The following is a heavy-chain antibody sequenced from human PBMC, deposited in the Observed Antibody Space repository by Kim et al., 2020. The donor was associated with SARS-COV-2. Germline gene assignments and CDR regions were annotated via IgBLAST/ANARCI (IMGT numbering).Heavy chain of an antibody. CDR2: INPSGGST. V-gene: IGHV1-46*01. Sequence: ASVKVSCKASGYTFTSYYMHWVRQAPGQGLEWMGIINPSGGSTSYAQKFQGRVTMTRDTSTSTVYMELSSLRSEDTAVYYCARDLEDIVVVPAATLGYWGQGTLVTVSS. J-gene: IGHJ4*02. D-gene: IGHD2-2*01. CDR1: GYTFTSYY. CDR3: ARDLEDIVVVPAATLGY.